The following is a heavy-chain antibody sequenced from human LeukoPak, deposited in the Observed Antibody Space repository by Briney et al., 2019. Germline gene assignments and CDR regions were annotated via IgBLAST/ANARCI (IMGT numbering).Heavy chain of an antibody. CDR2: ISYDGSNK. V-gene: IGHV3-30-3*01. D-gene: IGHD1-26*01. Sequence: PGGSLRLSCAASGFTFNNYAMHWVRQAPGKGLEWVAVISYDGSNKYYADSVKGRFTISRDNSKNTLYLQMNSLRAEDTAVYYCARSLYSGSYRVTYFDYWGQGTLVTVSS. CDR3: ARSLYSGSYRVTYFDY. CDR1: GFTFNNYA. J-gene: IGHJ4*02.